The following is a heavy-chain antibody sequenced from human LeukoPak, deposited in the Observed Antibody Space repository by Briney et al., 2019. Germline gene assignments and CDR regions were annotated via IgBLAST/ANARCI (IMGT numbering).Heavy chain of an antibody. V-gene: IGHV3-23*01. CDR2: MSYSGSST. Sequence: GGSLRLSCAASTFSFRNFAMSWVRLAPGKGLEWVSAMSYSGSSTYYADSVKGRFTISRDNSKNTLYLQMNSLRAEDTAVYYCAKDRSSSFSGFLEYWGQGTLVTVSS. J-gene: IGHJ4*02. CDR3: AKDRSSSFSGFLEY. CDR1: TFSFRNFA. D-gene: IGHD6-6*01.